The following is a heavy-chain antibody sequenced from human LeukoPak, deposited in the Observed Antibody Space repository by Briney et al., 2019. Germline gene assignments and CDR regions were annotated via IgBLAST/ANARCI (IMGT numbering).Heavy chain of an antibody. D-gene: IGHD3-10*01. CDR3: ARENSVLLWFGETDY. V-gene: IGHV1-69*06. J-gene: IGHJ4*02. Sequence: ASVKVSCKTSGGTFSSYAISWVRQAPGQGLEWMGGIIPIFGTVNSAPKFQGRVTVTADKSTSTAYMELSSLRSEDTAVYYCARENSVLLWFGETDYWGQGTLVTVSS. CDR2: IIPIFGTV. CDR1: GGTFSSYA.